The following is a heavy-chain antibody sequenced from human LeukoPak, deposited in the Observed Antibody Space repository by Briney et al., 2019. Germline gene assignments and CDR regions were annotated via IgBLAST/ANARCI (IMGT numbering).Heavy chain of an antibody. CDR2: IKSDGSSA. CDR3: ARASEQRPFDL. Sequence: PGGSLRLSCAASGFTFSMYYMHWVRQAPGKGLVWVSYIKSDGSSANYADSVRGRFTISRDNAKNTVDLQMNSLRAEDTVVYYCARASEQRPFDLWGQGTLVTVSS. D-gene: IGHD6-25*01. J-gene: IGHJ5*02. V-gene: IGHV3-74*01. CDR1: GFTFSMYY.